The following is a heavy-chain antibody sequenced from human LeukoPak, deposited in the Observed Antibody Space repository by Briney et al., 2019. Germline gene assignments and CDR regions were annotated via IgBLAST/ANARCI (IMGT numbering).Heavy chain of an antibody. CDR3: AKLAPTPNLPDDY. D-gene: IGHD5-24*01. Sequence: GGSLRLSCAASGFTFSSYAMSWVRQAPGKGLEGVSSISGSGHSTYYADSVKGRFTISRDNSKNPLYLQMNSLRDEDTAVYFCAKLAPTPNLPDDYWGQGTLVTVSS. CDR1: GFTFSSYA. CDR2: ISGSGHST. V-gene: IGHV3-23*01. J-gene: IGHJ4*02.